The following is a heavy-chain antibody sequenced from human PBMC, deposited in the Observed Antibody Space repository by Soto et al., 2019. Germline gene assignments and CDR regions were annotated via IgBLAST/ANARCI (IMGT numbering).Heavy chain of an antibody. CDR2: IVVGSGNT. CDR3: AAADDYVWGSYRYTLGAFDI. CDR1: GFTFTSSA. J-gene: IGHJ3*02. V-gene: IGHV1-58*01. Sequence: GASVKVSCKASGFTFTSSAVQWVRQARGQRLEWIGWIVVGSGNTNYAQKFQERVTITRDMSTSTAYMELSSLRSEDTAVYYCAAADDYVWGSYRYTLGAFDIWGQGTMVTVS. D-gene: IGHD3-16*02.